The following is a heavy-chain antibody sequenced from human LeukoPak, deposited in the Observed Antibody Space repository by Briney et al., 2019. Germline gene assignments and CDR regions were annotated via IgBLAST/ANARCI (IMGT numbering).Heavy chain of an antibody. D-gene: IGHD6-19*01. CDR3: ARGAGWYNY. CDR1: GGSINNYY. Sequence: PSQTLSLTCTVSGGSINNYYWSWLRQPPGKGLEWIGYIYYSGNTNYNPSLRSRVTVSLDSSKNQFSLQLTSVTAADTAVYYCARGAGWYNYWGQGTTVTVSS. J-gene: IGHJ6*02. CDR2: IYYSGNT. V-gene: IGHV4-59*08.